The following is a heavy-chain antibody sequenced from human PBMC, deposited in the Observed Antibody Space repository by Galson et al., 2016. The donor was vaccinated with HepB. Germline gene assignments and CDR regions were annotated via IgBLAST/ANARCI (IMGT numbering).Heavy chain of an antibody. D-gene: IGHD3-10*01. J-gene: IGHJ6*02. CDR1: GYVFSTYA. Sequence: SLRLYCAGSGYVFSTYAMHWVRQAPGKGLEWVAVIPYDGSENYYANPVKGRFTISRDNSKNTLYLQMNSLRPQDSAVYYCARGATSYGRYYYGLDLWGQGTTVSVSS. CDR2: IPYDGSEN. V-gene: IGHV3-30*04. CDR3: ARGATSYGRYYYGLDL.